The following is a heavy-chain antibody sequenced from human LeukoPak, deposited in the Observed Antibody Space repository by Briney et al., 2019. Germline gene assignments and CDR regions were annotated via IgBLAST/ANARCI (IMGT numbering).Heavy chain of an antibody. Sequence: SETLSLTCAVYGGSFSGYYWSWIRQPPGKGLEWIGEINHSGSTNYNPSLKSRVTISVDTSKNQFSLKLSSVTAADTAVHYCARRVGYSSSWYDYYYYMDVWGKGTTVTVSS. CDR2: INHSGST. V-gene: IGHV4-34*01. J-gene: IGHJ6*03. CDR3: ARRVGYSSSWYDYYYYMDV. CDR1: GGSFSGYY. D-gene: IGHD6-13*01.